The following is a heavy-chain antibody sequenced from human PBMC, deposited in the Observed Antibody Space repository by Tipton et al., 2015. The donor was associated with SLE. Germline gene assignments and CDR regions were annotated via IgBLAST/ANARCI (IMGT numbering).Heavy chain of an antibody. V-gene: IGHV4-38-2*01. Sequence: TLSLTCAVSGYSISSGYYWGWIRQPPGKGLEWIGSIYHSGSTYYNPSPKSRFTISVDTSKNRFSLKLSSGTAADTAVYYCARHQGGFDYWGQGTLVTVSS. CDR1: GYSISSGYY. CDR3: ARHQGGFDY. CDR2: IYHSGST. J-gene: IGHJ4*02.